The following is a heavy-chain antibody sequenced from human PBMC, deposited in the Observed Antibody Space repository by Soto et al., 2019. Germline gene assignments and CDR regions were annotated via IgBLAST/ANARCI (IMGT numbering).Heavy chain of an antibody. CDR1: GFAFQTYT. CDR2: ITISGNYI. CDR3: ANVGVLRTNVRWFDL. D-gene: IGHD2-8*01. Sequence: EGQLVESGGGLVKPGGSLRLSCAASGFAFQTYTMEWLRQPPGKGLEWVSSITISGNYIYYADSVKGRFTISRDNGRNSVYLQMNSLRAEDTAVYYCANVGVLRTNVRWFDLWGQGTLVTVSS. V-gene: IGHV3-21*01. J-gene: IGHJ5*02.